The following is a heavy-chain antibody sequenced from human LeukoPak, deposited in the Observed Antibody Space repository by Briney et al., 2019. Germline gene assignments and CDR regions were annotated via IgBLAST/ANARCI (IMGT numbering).Heavy chain of an antibody. V-gene: IGHV3-21*06. CDR3: ARDGSGRADVDFDY. CDR2: ISSSSSYI. Sequence: GGSLRLSCAASGFTFSSYSMNWVRQAPGKGLEWVSSISSSSSYIYYADSVKVRFTISRDNAKNSLYLQMNSLRAEDTAVYYCARDGSGRADVDFDYWGQGTLVTVSS. D-gene: IGHD3-10*01. CDR1: GFTFSSYS. J-gene: IGHJ4*02.